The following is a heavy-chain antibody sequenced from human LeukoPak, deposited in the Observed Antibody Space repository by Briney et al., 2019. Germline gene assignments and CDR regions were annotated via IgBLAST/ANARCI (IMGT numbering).Heavy chain of an antibody. CDR2: ISSSSSYI. CDR3: ASSRSVAGMDY. D-gene: IGHD6-19*01. CDR1: GFTFSSYS. V-gene: IGHV3-21*01. J-gene: IGHJ4*02. Sequence: PGGSLRLSCAASGFTFSSYSVNWVRQAPGKGLEWVSSISSSSSYIYYADSVKGRFTISRDNAKNSLYLQMNSLRAEDTALYYCASSRSVAGMDYWGQGTLVTVSS.